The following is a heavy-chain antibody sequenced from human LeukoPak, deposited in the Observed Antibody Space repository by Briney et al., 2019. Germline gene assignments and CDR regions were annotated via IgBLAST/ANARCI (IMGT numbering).Heavy chain of an antibody. J-gene: IGHJ4*02. CDR2: ISHLLGTG. CDR1: GGVFTKYV. CDR3: ARVRPPTWIQLWFPPDY. Sequence: GASVKVSCKASGGVFTKYVFHWVRQAPGQGPEWMGEISHLLGTGNYAQKFQGRVTITADTSTSTAYMELRSLRSDDTAMYYCARVRPPTWIQLWFPPDYWGQGTLVTVSS. V-gene: IGHV1-69*06. D-gene: IGHD5-18*01.